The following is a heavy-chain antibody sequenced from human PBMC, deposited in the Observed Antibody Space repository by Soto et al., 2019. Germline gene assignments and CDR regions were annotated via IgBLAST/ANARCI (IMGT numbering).Heavy chain of an antibody. Sequence: SVKVSCKASGCTFTSYAMHWVRQAPGQRLEWMGWINAGNGNTKYSQKFQGRVTITADKSTGTAYMELNRLRSEDTAVYYCVRDSPIGSTFSGYDGIDYWGQGTLVTVPQ. CDR2: INAGNGNT. CDR3: VRDSPIGSTFSGYDGIDY. CDR1: GCTFTSYA. V-gene: IGHV1-3*01. D-gene: IGHD5-12*01. J-gene: IGHJ4*02.